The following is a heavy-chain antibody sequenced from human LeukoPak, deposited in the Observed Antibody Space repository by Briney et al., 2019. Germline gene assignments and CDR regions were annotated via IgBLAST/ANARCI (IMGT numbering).Heavy chain of an antibody. Sequence: SETLSLTCTVSGGSISSSSYYWGWIRQPPGRGLEWIGSIYYSGSTYYNPSLKSRVTISVDTSKNQFSLKLSSVTAADTAVYHCARQGELLNPFDYWGQGTLVTVSS. V-gene: IGHV4-39*01. CDR1: GGSISSSSYY. CDR3: ARQGELLNPFDY. CDR2: IYYSGST. D-gene: IGHD1-26*01. J-gene: IGHJ4*02.